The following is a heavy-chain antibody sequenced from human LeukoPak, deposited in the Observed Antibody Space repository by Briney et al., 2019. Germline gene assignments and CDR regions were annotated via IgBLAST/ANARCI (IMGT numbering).Heavy chain of an antibody. V-gene: IGHV4-4*07. CDR2: IYTSGST. D-gene: IGHD3-3*01. CDR1: GGSISSYY. Sequence: SETLSLTCTVSGGSISSYYWSWIRQPAGKGLEWTERIYTSGSTNYTPSLKSRVTMSVDTSKNQFSLKLSSVTAADTAVYYCARESKDDFWSGYNDYWGQGTLVTVSS. CDR3: ARESKDDFWSGYNDY. J-gene: IGHJ4*02.